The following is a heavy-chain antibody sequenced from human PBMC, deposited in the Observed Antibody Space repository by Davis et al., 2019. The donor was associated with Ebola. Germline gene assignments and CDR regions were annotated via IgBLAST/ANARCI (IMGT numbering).Heavy chain of an antibody. CDR1: GFTVSEAW. V-gene: IGHV3-15*01. CDR3: ARRLRDWSFFDY. CDR2: IKSKTDGGTT. D-gene: IGHD5-24*01. J-gene: IGHJ4*02. Sequence: GESLKISCAASGFTVSEAWMRWVRQAPGKGLEWVGRIKSKTDGGTTDYGAPVKGRFTISRDDSKDTQYLQMNSLKTEDTAVYYCARRLRDWSFFDYWGQGTLVTVSS.